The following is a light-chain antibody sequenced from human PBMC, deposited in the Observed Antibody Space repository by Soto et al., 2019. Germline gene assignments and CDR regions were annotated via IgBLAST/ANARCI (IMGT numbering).Light chain of an antibody. CDR3: QQYNSYSGT. Sequence: DIQITQSPSTLSASVGEKITINCRASQIISSWLAWYQQKPGKAPKLLIYDASSLESGVPSRFSGSGSGTEFTLTICSLQPDDFATYYCQQYNSYSGTFGQGTKVDIK. V-gene: IGKV1-5*01. CDR1: QIISSW. CDR2: DAS. J-gene: IGKJ1*01.